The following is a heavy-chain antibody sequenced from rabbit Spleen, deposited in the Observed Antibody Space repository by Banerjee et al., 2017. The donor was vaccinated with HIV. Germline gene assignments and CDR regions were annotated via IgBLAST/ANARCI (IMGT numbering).Heavy chain of an antibody. V-gene: IGHV1S69*01. CDR3: ARTAALSVYTYFNI. CDR1: GFSLSSYY. D-gene: IGHD1-1*01. CDR2: INNGNDA. J-gene: IGHJ4*02. Sequence: QSVEESGGRLGTPGTPLTLTCTASGFSLSSYYMIWVRQAPGKGLEYIGFINNGNDAWYATWARGRFTISKTSTTVDLRITSPTTEDTATYFCARTAALSVYTYFNIWGPGTLVTVS.